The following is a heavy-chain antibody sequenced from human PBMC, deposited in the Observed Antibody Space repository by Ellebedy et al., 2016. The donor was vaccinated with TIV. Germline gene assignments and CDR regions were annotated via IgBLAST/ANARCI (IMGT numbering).Heavy chain of an antibody. V-gene: IGHV3-7*01. Sequence: GESLKISCAASGFNFRSYWMTWVRQAPGKGLEWVAKIRQEGDEIYYVESVNGRFTISRDNAKNSLFLQMNSLRVEETAVYYCARRASYGDYAVQVNPWFDPWGQGTLVTVSS. CDR3: ARRASYGDYAVQVNPWFDP. J-gene: IGHJ5*02. CDR1: GFNFRSYW. D-gene: IGHD4-17*01. CDR2: IRQEGDEI.